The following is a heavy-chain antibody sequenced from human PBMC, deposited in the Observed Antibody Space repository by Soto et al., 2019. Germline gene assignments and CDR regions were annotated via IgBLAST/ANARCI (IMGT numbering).Heavy chain of an antibody. Sequence: ASVKVSCKASGYSFSTYHIHWVRQAPGQGLEWLGFINPDGGATNYAQKFQGRLRLTRDTPTSTVSMELSSLGLDDTAVYYCARGDIVLVPASEGNWFDPWGQGTLVTVSS. CDR1: GYSFSTYH. CDR2: INPDGGAT. D-gene: IGHD2-2*01. V-gene: IGHV1-46*01. CDR3: ARGDIVLVPASEGNWFDP. J-gene: IGHJ5*02.